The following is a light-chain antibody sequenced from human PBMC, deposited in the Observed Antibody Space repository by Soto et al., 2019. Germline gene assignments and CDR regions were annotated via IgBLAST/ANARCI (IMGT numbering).Light chain of an antibody. Sequence: DIQMTQFPSSLSASVGDRVTITCRASQSISSYLNWYQHKPGKAPKVLIYAASSLQSGVPSRFSGSGSGTDFTLTINSLQAEDFATYYCQQSYNTLITFGHGTRLEIK. J-gene: IGKJ5*01. CDR3: QQSYNTLIT. CDR1: QSISSY. CDR2: AAS. V-gene: IGKV1-39*01.